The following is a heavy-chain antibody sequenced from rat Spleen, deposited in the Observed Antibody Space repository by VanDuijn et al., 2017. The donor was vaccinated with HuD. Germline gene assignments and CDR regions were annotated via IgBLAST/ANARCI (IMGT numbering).Heavy chain of an antibody. CDR2: ITNTGGST. V-gene: IGHV5-29*01. Sequence: EVQLVESGGGLVQPGRSLKLSCAASGFTFSNYGMAWVRQAPTKGLEWVASITNTGGSTYYPDSVKGRFTISRDNAKSTLYLQMNSLRSEDTATYYCTRDYQQLYYFDYWGQGVMVTVSS. J-gene: IGHJ2*01. CDR3: TRDYQQLYYFDY. D-gene: IGHD1-10*01. CDR1: GFTFSNYG.